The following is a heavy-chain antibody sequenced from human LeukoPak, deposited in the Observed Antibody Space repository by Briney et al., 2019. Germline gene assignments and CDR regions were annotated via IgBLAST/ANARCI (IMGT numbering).Heavy chain of an antibody. CDR3: ARGHYDSSGYYLDY. D-gene: IGHD3-22*01. J-gene: IGHJ4*02. CDR1: GYTFTSYD. CDR2: TNPNSGNT. Sequence: ASVKVSCKASGYTFTSYDINWVRQATGQGLEWMGWTNPNSGNTGYAQKFQGRVTMTRNTSISTAYMELSSLRSEDTAVYYCARGHYDSSGYYLDYWGQGTLVTVSS. V-gene: IGHV1-8*01.